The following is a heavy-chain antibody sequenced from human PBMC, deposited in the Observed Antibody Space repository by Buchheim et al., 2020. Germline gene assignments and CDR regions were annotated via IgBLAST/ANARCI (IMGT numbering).Heavy chain of an antibody. J-gene: IGHJ4*02. D-gene: IGHD4-17*01. CDR1: GGSISSSSYY. CDR3: ARLWATVTTRSTIDY. Sequence: QLQLQESGPGLVKPSETLSLTCTVSGGSISSSSYYWGWIRQPPGKGLEWIGSIYYSGSTYYNPFLKSRVTISVDTSKNQFSLKLSSVTAADTAVYYCARLWATVTTRSTIDYWGQGTL. CDR2: IYYSGST. V-gene: IGHV4-39*01.